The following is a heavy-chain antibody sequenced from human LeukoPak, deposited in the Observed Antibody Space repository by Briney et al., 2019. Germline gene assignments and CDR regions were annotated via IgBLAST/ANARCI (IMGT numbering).Heavy chain of an antibody. CDR2: INHSGST. D-gene: IGHD4-23*01. J-gene: IGHJ6*03. CDR1: GGSFSGYY. Sequence: PSETLSLTCAVYGGSFSGYYWSWIRQPPGKGLEWIGEINHSGSTNYNPSPKSRVTISVDTSKNQFSLKLSSVTAADTAVYYCARGGGTVVTRRPSRYYMDVWGKGTTVTVSS. CDR3: ARGGGTVVTRRPSRYYMDV. V-gene: IGHV4-34*01.